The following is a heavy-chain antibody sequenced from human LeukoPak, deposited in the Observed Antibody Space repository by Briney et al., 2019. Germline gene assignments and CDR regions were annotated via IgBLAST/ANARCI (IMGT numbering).Heavy chain of an antibody. CDR1: QFTLSYYA. CDR3: ATSTRGYTYTLDY. J-gene: IGHJ4*02. CDR2: ISSDGTNQ. D-gene: IGHD5-12*01. Sequence: GRSLRLSCAASQFTLSYYAMHWVRQAPGKGLEWVALISSDGTNQYYAHSVKGRFTISRDSRKNTLYLQMDSLKPEDTAVYYCATSTRGYTYTLDYWGQGTLATVSS. V-gene: IGHV3-30*04.